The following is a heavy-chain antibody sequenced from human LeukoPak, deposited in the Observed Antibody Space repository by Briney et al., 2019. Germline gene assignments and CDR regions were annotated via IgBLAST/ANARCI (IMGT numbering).Heavy chain of an antibody. Sequence: GGSLRLSCSASGFTFTNYPMHWLRQAPGKGLEYVSAISSKGGSTYYADSVKGRFTISRDNSKNTLYLQMSSLTADDTAVYFCGREPNGWYDYWGQGTLVTVSS. D-gene: IGHD6-19*01. CDR1: GFTFTNYP. J-gene: IGHJ4*02. CDR2: ISSKGGST. CDR3: GREPNGWYDY. V-gene: IGHV3-64D*06.